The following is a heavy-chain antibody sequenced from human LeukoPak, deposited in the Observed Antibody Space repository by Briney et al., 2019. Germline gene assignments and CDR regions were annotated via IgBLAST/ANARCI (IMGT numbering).Heavy chain of an antibody. D-gene: IGHD3-10*01. CDR2: ISYDGSNK. CDR3: ARETGDVLLGAFDI. V-gene: IGHV3-30*03. J-gene: IGHJ3*02. Sequence: GRSLRLSCAASGFTFSSYGMHWVRQAPGKGLEWVAVISYDGSNKYYADSVKGRFTISRDNSKNTLYLQMNSLRAEDTAVYYCARETGDVLLGAFDIWGQGTMVTVSS. CDR1: GFTFSSYG.